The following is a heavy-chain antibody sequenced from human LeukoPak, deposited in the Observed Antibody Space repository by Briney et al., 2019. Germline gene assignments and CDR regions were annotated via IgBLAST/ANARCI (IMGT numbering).Heavy chain of an antibody. D-gene: IGHD5-12*01. Sequence: GGSLRLSCAASGFTLSSYAMSWVRQAPGKGLEWVSAISDSGGHTYYADSVKGRFTISRDSFKNTLYLKMNSLRAEDTAVYYCAKDLIEGYSGYGHFDYWGQGTLVTVSS. CDR2: ISDSGGHT. J-gene: IGHJ4*02. V-gene: IGHV3-23*01. CDR3: AKDLIEGYSGYGHFDY. CDR1: GFTLSSYA.